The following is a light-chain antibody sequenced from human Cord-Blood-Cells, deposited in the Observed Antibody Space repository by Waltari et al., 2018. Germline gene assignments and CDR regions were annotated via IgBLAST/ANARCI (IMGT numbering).Light chain of an antibody. J-gene: IGLJ1*01. Sequence: QSALTQPPSASGSPGQSVTISCTGTRSDVGGYNYVSWYQQHPGKAPKLMIYEVSKRPSGVPDRFSGSKSGNTASLTVSGLQAEDEADYYCSSYAGSNIHYVFGTGTKVTVL. CDR3: SSYAGSNIHYV. V-gene: IGLV2-8*01. CDR2: EVS. CDR1: RSDVGGYNY.